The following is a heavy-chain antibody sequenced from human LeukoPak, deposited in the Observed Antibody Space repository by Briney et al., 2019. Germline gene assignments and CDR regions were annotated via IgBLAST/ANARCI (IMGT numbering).Heavy chain of an antibody. V-gene: IGHV3-23*01. CDR2: ITTGDGNT. D-gene: IGHD7-27*01. CDR1: GFTFSSYT. J-gene: IGHJ4*02. Sequence: GGSLRLSCTASGFTFSSYTMTWVRQAPGKGLRWVSTITTGDGNTYYADSVKGRFTVSRDDSKNTLYLQMNSLRAEDTAVYYCAKDGGLWVSAHWGDSWGRGTLVTVSS. CDR3: AKDGGLWVSAHWGDS.